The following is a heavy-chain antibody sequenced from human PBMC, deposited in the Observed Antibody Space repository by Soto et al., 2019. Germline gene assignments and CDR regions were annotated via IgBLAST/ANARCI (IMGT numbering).Heavy chain of an antibody. D-gene: IGHD3-10*01. V-gene: IGHV3-30*18. CDR1: GFTFSSYG. CDR3: AKETYITPMSSSSVVRGVTPDY. Sequence: GGSLRLSCAASGFTFSSYGMHWVRQAPGKGLEWVAVISYDGSNKYYPDSVKGRFTISRDNSKNTLYLQMNSLRAEDTAVYYCAKETYITPMSSSSVVRGVTPDYWGQGTLVTVSS. J-gene: IGHJ4*02. CDR2: ISYDGSNK.